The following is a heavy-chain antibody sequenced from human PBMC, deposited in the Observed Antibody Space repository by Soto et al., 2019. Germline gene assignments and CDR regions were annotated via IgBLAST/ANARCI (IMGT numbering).Heavy chain of an antibody. V-gene: IGHV3-11*04. D-gene: IGHD5-18*01. Sequence: GGSLRLSCAASGFTFSDYYMSWIRQAPGKGLEWVSYISSSGSTIYYADSVKGRFTISLDTSKNQFSLKLSSMTAADTAVYYCARGYGRNFDYWGQGTLVTVSS. CDR3: ARGYGRNFDY. CDR2: ISSSGSTI. CDR1: GFTFSDYY. J-gene: IGHJ4*02.